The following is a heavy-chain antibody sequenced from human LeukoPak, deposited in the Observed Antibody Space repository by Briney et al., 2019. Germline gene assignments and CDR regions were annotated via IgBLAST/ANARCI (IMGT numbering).Heavy chain of an antibody. CDR3: ARQRNYYDSSGYYKRALFDY. CDR1: GCSISSYY. D-gene: IGHD3-22*01. V-gene: IGHV4-59*01. CDR2: IYYSGST. Sequence: SETLSLTCTVSGCSISSYYWSWIRQPPGKGLEWIGYIYYSGSTNYNPSLKSRVTISVDTSKNQFSLKLSSVTAADTAVYYCARQRNYYDSSGYYKRALFDYWGQGTLVTVSS. J-gene: IGHJ4*02.